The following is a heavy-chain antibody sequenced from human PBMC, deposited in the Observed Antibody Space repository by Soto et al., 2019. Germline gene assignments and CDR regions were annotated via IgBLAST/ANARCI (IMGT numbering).Heavy chain of an antibody. CDR2: ISSSSSYI. D-gene: IGHD2-21*01. CDR3: AKDTREYSSFFYNYLDP. V-gene: IGHV3-21*01. CDR1: GFTFSSYS. J-gene: IGHJ5*02. Sequence: GGSLRLSCAASGFTFSSYSMNWVRQAPGKGLEWVSSISSSSSYIYYADSVKGRFTISRDNAKNSLYLQMNSLRDEDTAVYYCAKDTREYSSFFYNYLDPWGQGTLVTVSS.